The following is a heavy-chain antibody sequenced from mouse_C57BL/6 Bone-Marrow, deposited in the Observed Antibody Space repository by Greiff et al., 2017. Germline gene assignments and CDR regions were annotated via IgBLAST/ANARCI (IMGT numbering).Heavy chain of an antibody. V-gene: IGHV1-26*01. D-gene: IGHD1-1*01. CDR1: GYTFTDYY. CDR3: ARSGTTVEDLVAY. J-gene: IGHJ3*01. Sequence: EVQLQQSGPELVKPGASVKISCKASGYTFTDYYMNWVKQSHGKSLEWIGDINPNNGGTSYNQKFKGKATLTVDKSSSTAYMELRSLTSEDSAVYYCARSGTTVEDLVAYWGQGTLVTVSA. CDR2: INPNNGGT.